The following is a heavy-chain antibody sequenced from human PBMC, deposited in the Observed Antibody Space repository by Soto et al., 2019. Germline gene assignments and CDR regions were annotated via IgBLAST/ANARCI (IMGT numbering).Heavy chain of an antibody. J-gene: IGHJ4*02. V-gene: IGHV3-23*01. D-gene: IGHD3-10*01. CDR1: GFTFTNYA. Sequence: GGSLRLSCAASGFTFTNYAMSWVRQAPGKGLERVSAISGSGGSTYYADSVKGRFAISRDKSEDTVYLQMSSLRDEDTAVYYCAKDPLRDSGAHQRLYFDYWGQGTLVTVSS. CDR3: AKDPLRDSGAHQRLYFDY. CDR2: ISGSGGST.